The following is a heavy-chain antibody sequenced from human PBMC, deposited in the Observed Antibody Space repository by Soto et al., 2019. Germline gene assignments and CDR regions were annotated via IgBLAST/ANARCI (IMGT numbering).Heavy chain of an antibody. CDR3: GRLQGYCIDTRCSGLYALDV. CDR2: FYYSGGT. V-gene: IGHV4-39*01. Sequence: SATLSLTCTVSGGSISSSAYSWGLIRQPPRKGPEWIGTFYYSGGTYYNPSLKSRVTISVDTTKNQFFLKLNSATAADTAVYYCGRLQGYCIDTRCSGLYALDVWGQGTTVT. CDR1: GGSISSSAYS. J-gene: IGHJ6*02. D-gene: IGHD2-2*01.